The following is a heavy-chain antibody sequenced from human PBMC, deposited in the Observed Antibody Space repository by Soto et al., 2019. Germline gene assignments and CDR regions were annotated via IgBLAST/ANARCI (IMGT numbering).Heavy chain of an antibody. D-gene: IGHD5-18*01. CDR2: IWYDGSNK. J-gene: IGHJ4*02. V-gene: IGHV3-33*01. CDR1: GFTFSSYG. Sequence: GGSLRLSCAASGFTFSSYGMHWVRQAPGKGLEWVAVIWYDGSNKYYADSVKGRFTISRDNSKNQVSLKVNSVTAADTAVYYCARDHPHSYGVYYFDYWGQGTPVTVSS. CDR3: ARDHPHSYGVYYFDY.